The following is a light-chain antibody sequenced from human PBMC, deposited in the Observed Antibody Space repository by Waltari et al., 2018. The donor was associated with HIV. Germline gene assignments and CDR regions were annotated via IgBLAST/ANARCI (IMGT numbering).Light chain of an antibody. CDR2: GAS. CDR1: QSVMNNY. CDR3: QQYGRSPIT. J-gene: IGKJ5*01. V-gene: IGKV3-20*01. Sequence: EIVLTQSPGTLSLSPGERATLSCRASQSVMNNYLAWYQQKPGQAPRLLISGASSRATGSPDRFSGSGSRTDFTPTINTMEPEDFAVYYCQQYGRSPITFGQGTRLDIK.